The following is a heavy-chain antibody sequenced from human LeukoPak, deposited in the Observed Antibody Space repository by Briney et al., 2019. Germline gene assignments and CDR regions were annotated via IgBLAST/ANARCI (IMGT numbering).Heavy chain of an antibody. J-gene: IGHJ4*02. Sequence: GGSLRLSCVASGFSFNNYAMNWVRQAPGKGLEWVSGISGSGGTTYYADSVKGRFTISRDNSKNSLSLQVSSLRAEDTAVYYCAKTNGYYSDWGQGTLVTVSS. CDR1: GFSFNNYA. V-gene: IGHV3-23*01. D-gene: IGHD3-22*01. CDR2: ISGSGGTT. CDR3: AKTNGYYSD.